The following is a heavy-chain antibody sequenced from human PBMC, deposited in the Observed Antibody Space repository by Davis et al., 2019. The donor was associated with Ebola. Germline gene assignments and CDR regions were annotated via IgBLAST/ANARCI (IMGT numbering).Heavy chain of an antibody. CDR1: GGSFSGYY. D-gene: IGHD6-19*01. CDR2: INRSGST. Sequence: MPSETLSLTCAVYGGSFSGYYWSWIRQPPGKGLEWVGEINRSGSTNYNPSLKSRVTISIDTSKNQFSLKLSSVTAADTAVYYCARRSQWLDGRIFDYWGQGTLVTASS. CDR3: ARRSQWLDGRIFDY. J-gene: IGHJ4*02. V-gene: IGHV4-34*01.